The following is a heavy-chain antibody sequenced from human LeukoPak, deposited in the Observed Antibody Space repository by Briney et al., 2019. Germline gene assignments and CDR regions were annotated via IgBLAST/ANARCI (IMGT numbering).Heavy chain of an antibody. Sequence: ASVKVSCKASGYTFTDSYIHWLRQAPGQGLEWMGWIHPNTGNPTYAQGFTGRFVFSLDTSVGTTYLQISSLKAEDTAVYYCARAYQSLGGLSLPDHWGQGTLVTVSS. D-gene: IGHD3-16*02. V-gene: IGHV7-4-1*02. CDR3: ARAYQSLGGLSLPDH. CDR2: IHPNTGNP. CDR1: GYTFTDSY. J-gene: IGHJ5*02.